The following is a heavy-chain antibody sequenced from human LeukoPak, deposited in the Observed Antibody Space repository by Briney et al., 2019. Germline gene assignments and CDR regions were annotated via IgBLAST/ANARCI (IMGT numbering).Heavy chain of an antibody. V-gene: IGHV3-21*01. CDR2: ISSSSSYI. Sequence: GGSLRLSCAASGFTFSSYSMNWVRQAPGKGLEWVSSISSSSSYIYYADSVKGRFTISRDNAKNSLYLQLNSLRAEDTAVYYCAGCAGNSCYFDYWGQGTLVIVSS. CDR3: AGCAGNSCYFDY. J-gene: IGHJ4*02. CDR1: GFTFSSYS. D-gene: IGHD1-1*01.